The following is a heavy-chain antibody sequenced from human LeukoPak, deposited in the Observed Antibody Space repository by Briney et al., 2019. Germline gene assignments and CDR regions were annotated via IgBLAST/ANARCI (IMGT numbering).Heavy chain of an antibody. CDR1: GFTFTSSA. J-gene: IGHJ3*02. CDR3: GADSMPRGVFSYAFDI. CDR2: IVVGSGDT. D-gene: IGHD3-10*01. Sequence: ASVKDSLKSSGFTFTSSAVQWVRQARGQRLEWIGWIVVGSGDTNSAQKFQERVTITRDMSTRTAYMELSSLRSEDTAVYYCGADSMPRGVFSYAFDIWGQETMVTVSS. V-gene: IGHV1-58*01.